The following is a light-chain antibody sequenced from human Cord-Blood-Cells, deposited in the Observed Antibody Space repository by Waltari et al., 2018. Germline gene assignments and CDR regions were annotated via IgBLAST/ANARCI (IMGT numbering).Light chain of an antibody. CDR1: SSDVGGYNY. V-gene: IGLV2-14*01. CDR3: SSYTSSSTLV. J-gene: IGLJ2*01. CDR2: DVS. Sequence: QSALTQPASVSGSPGQSITISCTGTSSDVGGYNYVSWYQQHPGKAPKLMIYDVSNPPAGVSNRCAGYKAGNAASLTISGLQAEDEADYYCSSYTSSSTLVFGGGTKLTVL.